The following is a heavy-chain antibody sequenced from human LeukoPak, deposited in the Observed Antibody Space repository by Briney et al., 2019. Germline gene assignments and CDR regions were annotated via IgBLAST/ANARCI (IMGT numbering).Heavy chain of an antibody. CDR1: GFTFDDYA. J-gene: IGHJ4*02. Sequence: PGGSLRLSCAASGFTFDDYAMHWVRQAPGKGLEWVSGISWNSGSIGYADSAKGRFTISRDNAKNSLYLQMNSLRAEDTALYYCAKDVALAVAGTLAYWGQGTLVTVSS. D-gene: IGHD6-19*01. CDR3: AKDVALAVAGTLAY. V-gene: IGHV3-9*01. CDR2: ISWNSGSI.